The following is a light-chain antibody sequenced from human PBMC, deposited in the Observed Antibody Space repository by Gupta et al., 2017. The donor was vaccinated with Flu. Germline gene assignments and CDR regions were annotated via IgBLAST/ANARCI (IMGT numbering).Light chain of an antibody. CDR1: ALPNQY. CDR3: QSADSRSAFYV. CDR2: KDS. J-gene: IGLJ1*01. V-gene: IGLV3-25*03. Sequence: GDALPNQYAYWYQQKPGQAPVLLIYKDSERPSGIPERFTGSNSGTTVTLTISAVQAEDEADYYCQSADSRSAFYVFGPGTKVTVL.